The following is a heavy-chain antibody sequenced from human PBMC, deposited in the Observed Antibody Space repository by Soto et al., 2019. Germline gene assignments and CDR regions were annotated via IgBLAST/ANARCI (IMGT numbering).Heavy chain of an antibody. V-gene: IGHV4-39*01. CDR2: IYYSGST. J-gene: IGHJ3*02. D-gene: IGHD6-6*01. CDR1: GGSISSSSYY. Sequence: QLQLQESGPGLVKPSETLSLTCTVSGGSISSSSYYWGWIRQPPGKGLEWIGSIYYSGSTYYNPSLQSRVTISVDTSKNQFSLKLSSVTAADTAVYYCARVSPPYSSYDAFDIWGQGTMVTVSS. CDR3: ARVSPPYSSYDAFDI.